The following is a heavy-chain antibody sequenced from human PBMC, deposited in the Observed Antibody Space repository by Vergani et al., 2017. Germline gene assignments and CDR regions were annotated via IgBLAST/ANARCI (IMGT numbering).Heavy chain of an antibody. D-gene: IGHD3-3*01. J-gene: IGHJ4*02. V-gene: IGHV3-33*08. Sequence: VQLVESGGGLVQPGGSLRLSCAASGFTVSSNYMSWVRQAPGKGLEWVAVIWYDGSNKYYADSVKGRFTISRDNSKNTLYLQMNSLRAEDTAVYYCARDPRPYYDFWSGYYAVVGDYWGQGTLVTVSS. CDR3: ARDPRPYYDFWSGYYAVVGDY. CDR2: IWYDGSNK. CDR1: GFTVSSNY.